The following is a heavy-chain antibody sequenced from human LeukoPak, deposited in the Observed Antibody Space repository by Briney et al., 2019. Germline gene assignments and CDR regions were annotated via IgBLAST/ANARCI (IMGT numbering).Heavy chain of an antibody. CDR3: ARHASSGLYGGAIDY. D-gene: IGHD6-19*01. CDR2: IYPGDSDT. V-gene: IGHV5-51*01. Sequence: GESLKISCKGSGYSFTSYWIGWVRQMPGKGLEWMGIIYPGDSDTRYSPSFQGQVTISADKSISTAYLQWSSLKASDTAMYYCARHASSGLYGGAIDYWGQGTLVTVSS. CDR1: GYSFTSYW. J-gene: IGHJ4*02.